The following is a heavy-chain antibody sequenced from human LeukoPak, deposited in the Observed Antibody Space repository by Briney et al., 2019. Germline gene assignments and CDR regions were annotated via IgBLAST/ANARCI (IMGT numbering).Heavy chain of an antibody. CDR1: GFTFDDYA. J-gene: IGHJ4*02. CDR3: AKDIQEQQLGFDY. V-gene: IGHV3-43*02. D-gene: IGHD6-13*01. CDR2: ISGDGGST. Sequence: GGSLRLSCAASGFTFDDYAVHWARQAPGKGLEWVSLISGDGGSTYYAESVKGRFTISRDNSENSLYLQMNSLRTEDTALYYCAKDIQEQQLGFDYWGQGTLVTVSS.